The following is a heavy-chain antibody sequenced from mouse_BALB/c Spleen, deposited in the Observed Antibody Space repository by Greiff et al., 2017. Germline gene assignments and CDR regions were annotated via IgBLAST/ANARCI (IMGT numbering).Heavy chain of an antibody. CDR1: GFNIKDTY. Sequence: EVQVVESGAELVKPGASVKLSCTASGFNIKDTYMHWVKQRPEQGLEWIGRIDPANGNTKYDPKFQGKATITADTSSNTAYLQLSSLTSEDTAVYYCAREVYDYGDYWGQGTTLTVSS. CDR3: AREVYDYGDY. J-gene: IGHJ2*01. D-gene: IGHD2-4*01. V-gene: IGHV14-3*02. CDR2: IDPANGNT.